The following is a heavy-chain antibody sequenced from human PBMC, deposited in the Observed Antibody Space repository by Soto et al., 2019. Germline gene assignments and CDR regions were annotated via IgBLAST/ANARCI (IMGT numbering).Heavy chain of an antibody. CDR3: ARMATFGSLNWFDP. CDR1: GYSFTNND. V-gene: IGHV1-8*01. CDR2: MNPGSGDT. Sequence: QVQLVQSRAEVREPGASVKVSCKASGYSFTNNDVSWVRQATGQGLEWMGWMNPGSGDTGYAQKFQGRVTMTRDISIATAYMEMSRLRSDDTAIYYCARMATFGSLNWFDPWGQGTLVTVSS. D-gene: IGHD3-16*01. J-gene: IGHJ5*02.